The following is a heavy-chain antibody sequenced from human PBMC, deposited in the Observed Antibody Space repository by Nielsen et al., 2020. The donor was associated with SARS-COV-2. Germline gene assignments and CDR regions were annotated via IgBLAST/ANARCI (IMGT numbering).Heavy chain of an antibody. CDR2: IYYSGST. J-gene: IGHJ6*02. D-gene: IGHD4-17*01. V-gene: IGHV4-31*03. CDR1: GGSISSGGYY. Sequence: SETLSLTCTVSGGSISSGGYYWSWIRQHPGKGLEWIGYIYYSGSTYYNPSLKSRVTISVDTSKNQFSLKLSSVTAADTAVYYCAKVKQRLGDYGDYVFPPLYYYYGMDVWGQGTTVTVSS. CDR3: AKVKQRLGDYGDYVFPPLYYYYGMDV.